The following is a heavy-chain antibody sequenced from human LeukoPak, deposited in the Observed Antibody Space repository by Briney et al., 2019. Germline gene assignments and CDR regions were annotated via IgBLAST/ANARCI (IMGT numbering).Heavy chain of an antibody. CDR1: GFTVSSNY. CDR2: IYSGGST. Sequence: GGSLRLSCAASGFTVSSNYMSWVRQAPGKGLEWVSVIYSGGSTYYADSVKGRFTISRDNSKNTLYLQMNNLRAEDTAVYYCARDDGIESGMDVWGQGTTVTVSS. CDR3: ARDDGIESGMDV. J-gene: IGHJ6*02. D-gene: IGHD1-26*01. V-gene: IGHV3-66*01.